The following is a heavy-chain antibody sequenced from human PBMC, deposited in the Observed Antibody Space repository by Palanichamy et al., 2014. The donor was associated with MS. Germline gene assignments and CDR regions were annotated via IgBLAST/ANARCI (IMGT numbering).Heavy chain of an antibody. CDR1: GFIFDSYE. D-gene: IGHD1-7*01. V-gene: IGHV3-48*03. CDR2: ISSTGGTT. J-gene: IGHJ3*02. CDR3: ARVDNWNWAFDI. Sequence: EVQLVESGGGLVQPGGSLRLSCAASGFIFDSYEMNWVRQAPGKGLEWLSYISSTGGTTYYADSVKGRFTISRDNDKNSLYLQMNSLRVEDAAMYYCARVDNWNWAFDIWGQGTMVTVSS.